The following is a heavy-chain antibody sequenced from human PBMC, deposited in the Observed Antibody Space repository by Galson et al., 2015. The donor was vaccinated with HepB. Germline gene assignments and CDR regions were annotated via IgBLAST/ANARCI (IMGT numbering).Heavy chain of an antibody. CDR1: GFDFDDCV. V-gene: IGHV3-9*01. D-gene: IGHD1-26*01. Sequence: SLRLSCAASGFDFDDCVMHWVRQVPGKGLEWVSGISWNSGSIAYADSVKGRFTISRDNAKNSLYLQMNSLRPEDTALYYCVKDKGGSYYYYYGMDIWGQGTTVTVSS. J-gene: IGHJ6*02. CDR3: VKDKGGSYYYYYGMDI. CDR2: ISWNSGSI.